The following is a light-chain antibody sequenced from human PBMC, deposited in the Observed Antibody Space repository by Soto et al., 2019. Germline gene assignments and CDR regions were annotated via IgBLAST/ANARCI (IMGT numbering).Light chain of an antibody. V-gene: IGLV2-14*03. CDR1: NNDVGAYNY. CDR3: SSYTRSSTVV. CDR2: DVS. J-gene: IGLJ3*02. Sequence: QSALTQPASVPGSPGQSITISCTGSNNDVGAYNYVSWYQQHPGKAPKTMIYDVSNRPSGVSNRFSGSKSGNTASLTISGLQAEDEADYYCSSYTRSSTVVFGGGTKVTVL.